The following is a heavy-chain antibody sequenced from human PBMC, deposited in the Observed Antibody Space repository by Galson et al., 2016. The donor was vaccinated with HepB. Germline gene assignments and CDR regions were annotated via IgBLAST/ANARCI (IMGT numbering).Heavy chain of an antibody. D-gene: IGHD5-12*01. J-gene: IGHJ4*02. V-gene: IGHV3-30*18. CDR2: ISYDGSNK. Sequence: SLRLSCAASGFTFSSYGMHWVRQAPGKALEWVAVISYDGSNKYYADSVKGRFTISRDNSKNTLYLQMNSLRAEDTAVYYCAKDSGYDGGAFEYWGQGTLVTVSS. CDR1: GFTFSSYG. CDR3: AKDSGYDGGAFEY.